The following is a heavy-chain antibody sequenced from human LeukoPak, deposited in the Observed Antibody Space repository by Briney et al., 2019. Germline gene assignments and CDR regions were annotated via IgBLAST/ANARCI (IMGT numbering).Heavy chain of an antibody. Sequence: PGGSLRLSCVASGFTFSSYAIHWVRQAPGKGLEWVAVISYDGSNKYYADSVKGRFTISRDNSKNTLYLQMNSLRAEDTAVYYCARVPLDYYGPGSYLGYYGMDVWGKGTTVTVSS. CDR3: ARVPLDYYGPGSYLGYYGMDV. J-gene: IGHJ6*04. CDR1: GFTFSSYA. CDR2: ISYDGSNK. D-gene: IGHD3-10*01. V-gene: IGHV3-30*04.